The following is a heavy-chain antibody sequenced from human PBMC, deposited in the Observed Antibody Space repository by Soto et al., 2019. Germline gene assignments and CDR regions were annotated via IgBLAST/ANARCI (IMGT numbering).Heavy chain of an antibody. CDR2: IGYDGSNK. CDR3: ARTYYDFWSGYYRNWFDP. D-gene: IGHD3-3*01. V-gene: IGHV3-33*01. Sequence: QVQLVESGGGVVQPGRSLRLSCAASGFTFSSYGMHWVRQAPGQGLEWVAVIGYDGSNKYYADSVKGRVTISRDHSKNTLYLQMNSLRAEDTAVDYCARTYYDFWSGYYRNWFDPWGQGTLVTVSS. CDR1: GFTFSSYG. J-gene: IGHJ5*02.